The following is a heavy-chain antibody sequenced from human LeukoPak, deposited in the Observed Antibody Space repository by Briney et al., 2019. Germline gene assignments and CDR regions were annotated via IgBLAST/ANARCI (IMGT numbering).Heavy chain of an antibody. Sequence: ASVKVSCKASGYTFTSYGISWVRQAPGQGLEWMGWISVYNGNTKYAQNFQGRVTMTTDTSTGTAYMELRSLRSDDTAVYYCARDRIAVRPGWFDPWGQGTLVTVSS. CDR3: ARDRIAVRPGWFDP. J-gene: IGHJ5*02. CDR1: GYTFTSYG. V-gene: IGHV1-18*01. CDR2: ISVYNGNT. D-gene: IGHD6-6*01.